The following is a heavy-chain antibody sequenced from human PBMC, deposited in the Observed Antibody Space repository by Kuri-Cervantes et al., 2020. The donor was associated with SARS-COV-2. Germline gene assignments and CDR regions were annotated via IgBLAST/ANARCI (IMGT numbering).Heavy chain of an antibody. CDR3: ARSIIAVAGFGGRDY. D-gene: IGHD6-19*01. Sequence: GESLKISCAASGFTFSSYEMNWVRQAPGKGLGWVSVIYSGGSTYYADSVKGRFTISRDNSKNTLYLQMNSLRAEDTAVYYCARSIIAVAGFGGRDYWGQGTLVTVSS. CDR1: GFTFSSYE. V-gene: IGHV3-53*01. CDR2: IYSGGST. J-gene: IGHJ4*02.